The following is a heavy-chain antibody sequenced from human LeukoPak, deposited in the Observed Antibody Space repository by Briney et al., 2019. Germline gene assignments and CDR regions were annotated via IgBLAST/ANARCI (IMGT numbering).Heavy chain of an antibody. CDR3: ARKLAARPDDYFDY. D-gene: IGHD6-6*01. Sequence: PGGSLRLSCAASGFTFSDYYMSWIRQAPGKGLEWVSYISSSGSTIYYADSVKGRFTISRDNAKNSLYLRMNSLRAEDTAVYYCARKLAARPDDYFDYWGQGTLVTVSS. CDR1: GFTFSDYY. V-gene: IGHV3-11*04. CDR2: ISSSGSTI. J-gene: IGHJ4*02.